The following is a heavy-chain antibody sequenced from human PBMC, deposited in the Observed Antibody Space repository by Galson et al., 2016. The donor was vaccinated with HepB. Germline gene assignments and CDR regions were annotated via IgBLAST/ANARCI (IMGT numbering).Heavy chain of an antibody. D-gene: IGHD5-18*01. Sequence: SLRLSCAASGFTLSSYAMSWVRQAPGPGLEWVSAISHSGGITYYADSVKGRFTISRDTSKNTLYVQLNSLRAEDTAIYYCAKVLYSGGYNLFDYWGRGTLVTVSS. CDR1: GFTLSSYA. CDR3: AKVLYSGGYNLFDY. V-gene: IGHV3-23*01. CDR2: ISHSGGIT. J-gene: IGHJ4*02.